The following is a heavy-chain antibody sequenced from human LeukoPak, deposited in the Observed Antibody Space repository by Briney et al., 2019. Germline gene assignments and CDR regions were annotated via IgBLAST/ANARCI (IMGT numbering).Heavy chain of an antibody. CDR1: GGSISSYY. CDR3: ARQLVVVVPAEFDY. Sequence: SETLSLTCTVSGGSISSYYWGWIRQPPGKGLEWIGSIYYSGNTSYNPSLKSRVTISVDTSKDQFSLKLSSVTAADTAVYYCARQLVVVVPAEFDYWGQGTLVTVSS. D-gene: IGHD2-2*01. J-gene: IGHJ4*02. CDR2: IYYSGNT. V-gene: IGHV4-39*01.